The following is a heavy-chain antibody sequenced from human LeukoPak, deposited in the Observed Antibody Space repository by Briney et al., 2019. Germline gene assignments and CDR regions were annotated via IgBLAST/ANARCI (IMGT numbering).Heavy chain of an antibody. CDR3: ARGYRSFDY. J-gene: IGHJ4*02. V-gene: IGHV3-21*06. Sequence: GGSLRLSCAASGFTYSSYAMSWVRQAPGKGLEWVSSISTGSSYIYYADSVKGRFTISRDSAKNSLYLQMNSLRAEDTAVYYCARGYRSFDYWGQGTLVTVSS. D-gene: IGHD1-14*01. CDR1: GFTYSSYA. CDR2: ISTGSSYI.